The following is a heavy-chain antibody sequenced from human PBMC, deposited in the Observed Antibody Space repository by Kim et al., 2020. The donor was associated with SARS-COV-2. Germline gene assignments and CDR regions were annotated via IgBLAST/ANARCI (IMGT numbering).Heavy chain of an antibody. Sequence: ADSVKGRFTISRDNSKNTLYLQMNSLRAEDTAVYYCAKVGRFFLAGWFDPWGQGTLVTVSS. D-gene: IGHD3-3*01. V-gene: IGHV3-30*02. J-gene: IGHJ5*02. CDR3: AKVGRFFLAGWFDP.